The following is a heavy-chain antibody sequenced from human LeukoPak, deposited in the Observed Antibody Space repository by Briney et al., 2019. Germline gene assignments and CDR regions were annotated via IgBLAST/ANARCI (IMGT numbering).Heavy chain of an antibody. Sequence: QPGGSLRLSCAASGFTVSSYYVTWVRQAPGKGLEWVSLIYSDGSTYYADSVKGRFTISRDNSKNTLYLQINSLRAEDTAVYYCARDHLWQQPDAFDIWGQGTMVIVSS. CDR1: GFTVSSYY. J-gene: IGHJ3*02. D-gene: IGHD6-13*01. V-gene: IGHV3-66*01. CDR2: IYSDGST. CDR3: ARDHLWQQPDAFDI.